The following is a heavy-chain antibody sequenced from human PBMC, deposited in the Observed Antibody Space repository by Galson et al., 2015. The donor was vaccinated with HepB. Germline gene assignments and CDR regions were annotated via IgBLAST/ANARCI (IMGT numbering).Heavy chain of an antibody. V-gene: IGHV3-33*08. J-gene: IGHJ2*01. Sequence: SLRLSCAASGFTFSSYGMHWVRQAPGKGLEWVAVIWYDGSNKYYADSVKGRFTISRDNSKNTLYLQMNSLRAEDTAVYYCAREKQQLVRTSGYFELWGRGTLVTVSS. D-gene: IGHD6-13*01. CDR1: GFTFSSYG. CDR2: IWYDGSNK. CDR3: AREKQQLVRTSGYFEL.